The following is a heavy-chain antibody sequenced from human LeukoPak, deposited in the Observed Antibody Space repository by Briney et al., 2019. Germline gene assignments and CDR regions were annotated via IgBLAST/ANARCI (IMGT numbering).Heavy chain of an antibody. Sequence: SETLSLICTVSGGSISSYYWGWIRQPPGKGLEWIGSIYHSGSTYYNPSLKSRVTISVDTSKNQFSLKLSSVTAADTAVYYCARGGAMDLDYWGQGPWAPSPQ. J-gene: IGHJ4*02. V-gene: IGHV4-38-2*02. D-gene: IGHD5-18*01. CDR3: ARGGAMDLDY. CDR2: IYHSGST. CDR1: GGSISSYY.